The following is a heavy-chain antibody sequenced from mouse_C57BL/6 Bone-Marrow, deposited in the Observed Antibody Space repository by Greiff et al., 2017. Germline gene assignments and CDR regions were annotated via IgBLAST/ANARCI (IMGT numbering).Heavy chain of an antibody. D-gene: IGHD1-1*01. CDR1: GYTFTSYW. Sequence: QVHVKQPGAELVMPGASVKLSCKASGYTFTSYWMHWVKQRPGQGLEWIGEIDPSDSYTNYNQKFKGKSTLTVDKSSSTAYMQLSSLTSEDSAVYYCAPTVVATDYWYFDVWGTGTTVTVSS. CDR3: APTVVATDYWYFDV. J-gene: IGHJ1*03. CDR2: IDPSDSYT. V-gene: IGHV1-69*01.